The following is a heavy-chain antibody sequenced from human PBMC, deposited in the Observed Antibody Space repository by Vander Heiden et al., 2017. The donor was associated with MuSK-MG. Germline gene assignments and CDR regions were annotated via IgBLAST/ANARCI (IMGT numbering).Heavy chain of an antibody. V-gene: IGHV3-33*01. J-gene: IGHJ4*02. Sequence: QVQLAESGGGVVQPGTSLRLSCAASGITFSSNGMHWVRQAPGKGLEWVAVIWYDGSNKYYADSVKGRFTISRDNSKNTLYLQMNSLRAEDTAVYYCAREPYGSSWFDYWGQGTLVTVSS. CDR3: AREPYGSSWFDY. CDR1: GITFSSNG. CDR2: IWYDGSNK. D-gene: IGHD6-13*01.